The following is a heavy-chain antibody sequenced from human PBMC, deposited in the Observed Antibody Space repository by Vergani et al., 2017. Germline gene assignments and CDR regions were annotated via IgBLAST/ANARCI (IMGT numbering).Heavy chain of an antibody. J-gene: IGHJ4*02. CDR2: ISSSGSTI. V-gene: IGHV3-48*03. Sequence: EVQLVESGGGLVQPGGSLRLSCAASGFTFSSYEMNWVRQAPGKGLEWVSYISSSGSTIYYADSVKGRFTISRDNAKNSLYLQMNSLRAEDTAVYYCAREGYSSSWYWRSWTSIDYWGQGTLVTVSS. D-gene: IGHD6-13*01. CDR3: AREGYSSSWYWRSWTSIDY. CDR1: GFTFSSYE.